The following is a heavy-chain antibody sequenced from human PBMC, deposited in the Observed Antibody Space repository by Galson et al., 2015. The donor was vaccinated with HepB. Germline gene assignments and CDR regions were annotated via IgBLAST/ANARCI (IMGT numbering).Heavy chain of an antibody. Sequence: SLRLSCAASGFTFSTYSINWVRQAPGKGLEWVSYITGSSTTIHYADSVKGRFTISRDNAKNSVYLQMNSLRAEDTAVYYCARVGYGYYSSDYGGQGTLVTVPS. J-gene: IGHJ4*02. CDR1: GFTFSTYS. CDR2: ITGSSTTI. D-gene: IGHD3-10*01. CDR3: ARVGYGYYSSDY. V-gene: IGHV3-48*04.